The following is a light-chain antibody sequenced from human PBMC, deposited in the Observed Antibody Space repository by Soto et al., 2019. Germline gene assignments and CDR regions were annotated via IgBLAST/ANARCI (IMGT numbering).Light chain of an antibody. Sequence: ENVLTQSPGTLSLSPGERATLSCRASQSVDSNYLAWYQQKPGQAPRLLIYGTSSRATGIPDRFSGSGSGTDFTLTIYRLEPEDFAVYYCQQYGSSLYTFGQGTKLEIK. CDR1: QSVDSNY. CDR3: QQYGSSLYT. V-gene: IGKV3-20*01. J-gene: IGKJ2*01. CDR2: GTS.